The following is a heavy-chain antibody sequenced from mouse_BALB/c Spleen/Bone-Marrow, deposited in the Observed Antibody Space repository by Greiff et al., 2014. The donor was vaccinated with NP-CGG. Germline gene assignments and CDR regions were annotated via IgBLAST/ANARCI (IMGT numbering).Heavy chain of an antibody. J-gene: IGHJ4*01. CDR3: ARSGEKYGALDY. Sequence: VQLKESGGGLVKPGGSLKLSCTASGFTFSDYYLYWVRQTPEKRLEWVATISDGGIYTYYPDSVKGRFTISRDNAKNNLYLQMSSLKSEDTAMYYCARSGEKYGALDYSGQGTSVTVSS. D-gene: IGHD1-1*02. CDR2: ISDGGIYT. CDR1: GFTFSDYY. V-gene: IGHV5-4*02.